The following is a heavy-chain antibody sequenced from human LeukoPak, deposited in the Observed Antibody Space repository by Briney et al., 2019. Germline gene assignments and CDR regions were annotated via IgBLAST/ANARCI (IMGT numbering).Heavy chain of an antibody. CDR2: ISAYNGNT. J-gene: IGHJ6*03. CDR1: GYTFTSYG. D-gene: IGHD4-23*01. V-gene: IGHV1-18*01. CDR3: ARGPSFYGGNSGYYYYMDV. Sequence: GASVKVSCKASGYTFTSYGISWVRQAPGQGLEWMGWISAYNGNTNYAQKLQGRVTMTTDTSTSTAYMELSSLRSEDTAVYYCARGPSFYGGNSGYYYYMDVWGKGTTVTVSS.